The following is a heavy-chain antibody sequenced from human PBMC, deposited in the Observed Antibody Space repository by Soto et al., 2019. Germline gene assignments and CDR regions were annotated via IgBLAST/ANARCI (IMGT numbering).Heavy chain of an antibody. J-gene: IGHJ6*02. D-gene: IGHD3-10*01. CDR1: GYTFTYPY. CDR2: ITPFNGNT. Sequence: VASVKGSCKASGYTFTYPYLHWVRQAPRQALEWMGWITPFNGNTHYAQKFQDRVTITRDRSMSTGYMELSSLRSEDTAMYYCAMTLSGTHAPNGMDVWGQGTTVTVSS. CDR3: AMTLSGTHAPNGMDV. V-gene: IGHV1-45*02.